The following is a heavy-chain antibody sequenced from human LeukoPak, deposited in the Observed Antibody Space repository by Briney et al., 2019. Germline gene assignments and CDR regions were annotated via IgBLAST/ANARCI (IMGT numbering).Heavy chain of an antibody. CDR1: GDSMTNYY. V-gene: IGHV4-59*08. CDR3: ASAPHVNYFDF. D-gene: IGHD2/OR15-2a*01. J-gene: IGHJ4*02. CDR2: ISYSGST. Sequence: SETLSLACTVSGDSMTNYYWSWIRQPPGVGLEWIGYISYSGSTNYNPSLKSRVTFSIDTSKNQFSLWLDSVTAADTAVYYCASAPHVNYFDFWGQGALVTVSA.